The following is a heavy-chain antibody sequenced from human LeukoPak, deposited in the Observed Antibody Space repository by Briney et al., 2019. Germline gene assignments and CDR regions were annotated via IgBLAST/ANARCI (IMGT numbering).Heavy chain of an antibody. CDR3: AREGYYDSSGYFFDY. D-gene: IGHD3-22*01. Sequence: GRSLRLSCAASGFTFSSYAMHWVRQAPGKGLEWVSVISYDESNKYYADSVKGRFTISRDNSKNTLYLQMNSLRAEDTAVYYCAREGYYDSSGYFFDYWGQATLVTVSS. J-gene: IGHJ4*02. CDR2: ISYDESNK. V-gene: IGHV3-30-3*01. CDR1: GFTFSSYA.